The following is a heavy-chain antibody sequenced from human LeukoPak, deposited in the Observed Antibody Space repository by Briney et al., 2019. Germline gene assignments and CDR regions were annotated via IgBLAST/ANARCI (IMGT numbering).Heavy chain of an antibody. CDR1: GGSISSSYFY. V-gene: IGHV4-39*02. D-gene: IGHD1-1*01. CDR3: ARDRWHDGFDY. Sequence: SETLSLTCTVSGGSISSSYFYWAWLRQPPGKGLEWIGTIYYSGSTDYNPSLKSRVTISVDTSKNQFSLRLSSVTAADTAVYYCARDRWHDGFDYWGQGTLVTVSS. J-gene: IGHJ4*02. CDR2: IYYSGST.